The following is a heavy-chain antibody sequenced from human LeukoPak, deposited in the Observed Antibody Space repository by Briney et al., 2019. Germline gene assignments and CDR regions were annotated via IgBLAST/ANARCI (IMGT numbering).Heavy chain of an antibody. CDR3: AKAFAFVGANFFDY. D-gene: IGHD1-26*01. J-gene: IGHJ4*02. CDR2: IGDTT. Sequence: GGSLRLSCAASGFTFSIYAMSWVRQAPGKGLEWVSAIGDTTYYADSVEGQFTISRDNSKNTLYLQMNSLRAEDAAIYYCAKAFAFVGANFFDYWGQGTLVTVSS. V-gene: IGHV3-23*01. CDR1: GFTFSIYA.